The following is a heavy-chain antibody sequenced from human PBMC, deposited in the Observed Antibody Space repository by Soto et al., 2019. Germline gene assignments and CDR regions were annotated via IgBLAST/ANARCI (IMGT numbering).Heavy chain of an antibody. J-gene: IGHJ4*02. CDR3: ARGPADGDYVWGSYRPSYYFDY. Sequence: GSSVKVSCKASGGTFSSYAISWVRQAPGQGLEWMGGIIPIFGTANYAQKFQGRVTITADKSTSTAYMELSSLRSEDTAVYYCARGPADGDYVWGSYRPSYYFDYWGQGTLVTVSS. V-gene: IGHV1-69*06. CDR2: IIPIFGTA. D-gene: IGHD3-16*02. CDR1: GGTFSSYA.